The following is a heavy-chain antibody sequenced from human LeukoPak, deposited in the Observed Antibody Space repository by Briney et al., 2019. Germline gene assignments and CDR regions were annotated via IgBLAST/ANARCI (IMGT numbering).Heavy chain of an antibody. CDR2: ITSSSDYI. CDR3: AKSRGAHLGSFDI. Sequence: PGGSLRLSCTASGFTFSSYSMNWVRQAPGKGLEWVSSITSSSDYIYYADSVKGRFTISRDNSKTTLYLQMNTLRAEDTAVYYCAKSRGAHLGSFDIWGQGTMVTVSS. D-gene: IGHD5-24*01. J-gene: IGHJ3*02. CDR1: GFTFSSYS. V-gene: IGHV3-21*04.